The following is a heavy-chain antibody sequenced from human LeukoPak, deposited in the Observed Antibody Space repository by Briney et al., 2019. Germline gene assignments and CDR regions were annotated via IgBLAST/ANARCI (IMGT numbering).Heavy chain of an antibody. Sequence: GGSLRLSCAASGFTFSSYAMSWVRQAPGKGLEGVSAISGSGGSTYYADSVKGRFTISRDNSKNTLYLQMNSLRAEDTAVYYCAKSDAMWIMITFGGVIALDYWGQGTLVTVSS. CDR1: GFTFSSYA. CDR2: ISGSGGST. D-gene: IGHD3-16*02. V-gene: IGHV3-23*01. CDR3: AKSDAMWIMITFGGVIALDY. J-gene: IGHJ4*02.